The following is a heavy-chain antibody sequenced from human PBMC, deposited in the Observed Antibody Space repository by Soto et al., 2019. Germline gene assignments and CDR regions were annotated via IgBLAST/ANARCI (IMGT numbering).Heavy chain of an antibody. Sequence: SETLSLTCTVSNGSISPNYWSWIRQPPGKGLEWIGYIYYAGTTTYNPSLQSRVSISVDTSKNEVSLKLTSVTAADTAVYFCARLGAYYQAMDSWGQGTLVTVS. CDR3: ARLGAYYQAMDS. V-gene: IGHV4-59*08. J-gene: IGHJ1*01. CDR2: IYYAGTT. CDR1: NGSISPNY. D-gene: IGHD3-22*01.